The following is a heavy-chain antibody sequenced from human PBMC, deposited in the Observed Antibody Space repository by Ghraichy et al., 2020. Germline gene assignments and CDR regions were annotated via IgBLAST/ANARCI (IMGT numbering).Heavy chain of an antibody. CDR3: ARGGWESSGGGSRWYYYYSFVTDA. CDR2: INHSGST. CDR1: GVSFSGYY. V-gene: IGHV4-34*01. D-gene: IGHD6-13*01. Sequence: SETLSLTCAVYGVSFSGYYWSWIRQPPGEGLECIGEINHSGSTNYNPSLKSRVTISVDTSKNQFSLKLSSVTAADTAVYYCARGGWESSGGGSRWYYYYSFVTDAWGHGTTVTVSS. J-gene: IGHJ6*02.